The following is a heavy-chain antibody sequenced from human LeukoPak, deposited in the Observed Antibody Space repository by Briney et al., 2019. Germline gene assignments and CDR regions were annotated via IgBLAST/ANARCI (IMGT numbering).Heavy chain of an antibody. Sequence: SETLSLTCTVSGGSISTSSYSWGWIRQPPGKGLEWIGSIYYGGSTYYNPSLKSRVSFSVDTSNNQFSLKLNSVTAADTALYYCARQVYRGSGHSSAYYGPYFDYWGQGTLVTVSS. CDR2: IYYGGST. CDR3: ARQVYRGSGHSSAYYGPYFDY. D-gene: IGHD3-22*01. V-gene: IGHV4-39*01. CDR1: GGSISTSSYS. J-gene: IGHJ4*02.